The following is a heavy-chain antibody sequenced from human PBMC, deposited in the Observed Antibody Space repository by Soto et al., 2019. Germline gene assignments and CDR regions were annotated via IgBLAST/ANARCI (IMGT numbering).Heavy chain of an antibody. CDR3: SKLTAGRVDTTTGAFDI. J-gene: IGHJ3*02. Sequence: SLRLSCAASGFTFDDYAMHWVRQAPGKGLEWVSGISWNSGSIGYADSVKGRFTISRDNAKNSLYLQMNSLRAEDTALYFCSKLTAGRVDTTTGAFDIWGQGTMVTVSS. D-gene: IGHD5-18*01. CDR2: ISWNSGSI. V-gene: IGHV3-9*01. CDR1: GFTFDDYA.